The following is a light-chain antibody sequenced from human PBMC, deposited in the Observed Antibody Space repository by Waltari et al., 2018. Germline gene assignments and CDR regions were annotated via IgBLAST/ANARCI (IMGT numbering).Light chain of an antibody. J-gene: IGKJ4*01. Sequence: SCRASHGVSNYLAWYHQKSGEAPRLPIYDASSLATGVPSRFRGGGSGTDFTLTISGLEPEDFAVYYCQQHGDWLLTFGGGTKVEIK. CDR3: QQHGDWLLT. V-gene: IGKV3-11*01. CDR2: DAS. CDR1: HGVSNY.